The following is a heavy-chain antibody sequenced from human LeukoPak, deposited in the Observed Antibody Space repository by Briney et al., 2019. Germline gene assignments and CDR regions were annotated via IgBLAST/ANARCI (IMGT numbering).Heavy chain of an antibody. Sequence: PGGSLRLSCAASGFSFSSYGMHWVRQAPGKGLEWVAVIWYDGSNKYYADSVKGRFTISRDNSKNTLYLQMNSLRAEDTAVYYCARDIDLGSSAFDIWGQGTMVTVSS. D-gene: IGHD1-26*01. J-gene: IGHJ3*02. CDR1: GFSFSSYG. CDR2: IWYDGSNK. V-gene: IGHV3-33*01. CDR3: ARDIDLGSSAFDI.